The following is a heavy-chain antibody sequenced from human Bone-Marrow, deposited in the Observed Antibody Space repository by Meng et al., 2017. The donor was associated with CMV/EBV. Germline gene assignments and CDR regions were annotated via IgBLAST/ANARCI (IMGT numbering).Heavy chain of an antibody. V-gene: IGHV3-7*01. D-gene: IGHD2-15*01. CDR3: ARDSSTWRNYYYYGMDV. CDR1: GVTFSSYW. J-gene: IGHJ6*02. Sequence: GTSLKISCTASGVTFSSYWMSWVRQAPGRGLEWVANIKQDGSEKHYVDSLKGRFTISRDNAMNSLYLQMNSLRAEDTATYYCARDSSTWRNYYYYGMDVWGQGTTVTVSS. CDR2: IKQDGSEK.